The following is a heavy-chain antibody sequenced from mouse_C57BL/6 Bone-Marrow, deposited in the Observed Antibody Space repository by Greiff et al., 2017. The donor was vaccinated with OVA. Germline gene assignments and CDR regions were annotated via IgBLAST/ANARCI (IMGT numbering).Heavy chain of an antibody. CDR3: ARKGYYYGSSYRDAMDY. D-gene: IGHD1-1*01. CDR2: IYPRSGNT. V-gene: IGHV1-81*01. CDR1: GYTFTSYG. J-gene: IGHJ4*01. Sequence: VQLVESGAELARPGASVKLSCKASGYTFTSYGISWVKQRTGQGLEWIGEIYPRSGNTYYNEKFKGKATLTADKSSSTAYMELRSLTSEDSAVYFCARKGYYYGSSYRDAMDYWGQGTSVTVSS.